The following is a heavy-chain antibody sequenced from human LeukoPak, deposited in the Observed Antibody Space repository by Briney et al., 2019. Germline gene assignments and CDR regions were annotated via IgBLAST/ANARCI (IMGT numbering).Heavy chain of an antibody. V-gene: IGHV3-21*01. J-gene: IGHJ5*02. CDR3: ARDRSPTYYYAPGWFDP. Sequence: GGSLRLSCAASGFTFSSYSMKWVRQAPGKGLEWVSSISSSSSYIYYADSVKGRFTISRDNAKNSLYLQMNSLRAEDTAVYYCARDRSPTYYYAPGWFDPWGQGTLVTVSS. CDR2: ISSSSSYI. D-gene: IGHD3-10*01. CDR1: GFTFSSYS.